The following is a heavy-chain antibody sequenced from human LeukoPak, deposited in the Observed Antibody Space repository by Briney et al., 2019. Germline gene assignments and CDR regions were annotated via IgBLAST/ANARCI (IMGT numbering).Heavy chain of an antibody. Sequence: SETLSLTCTVSGGSISSYYWSWIRQPPGKRLEWIGYIYYSGSTNYNPSLKSRVTISVDTSKNQFSLKLSSVTAADTAVYYCARGVVVVIANDAFDIWGQGTMVTVSS. CDR3: ARGVVVVIANDAFDI. J-gene: IGHJ3*02. D-gene: IGHD2-21*01. V-gene: IGHV4-59*01. CDR1: GGSISSYY. CDR2: IYYSGST.